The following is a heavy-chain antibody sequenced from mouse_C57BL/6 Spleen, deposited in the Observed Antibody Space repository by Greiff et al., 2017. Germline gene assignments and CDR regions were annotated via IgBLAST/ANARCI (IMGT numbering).Heavy chain of an antibody. D-gene: IGHD2-1*01. Sequence: VQLQQSGAELVRPGASVKLSCTASGFNIKDYYMHWVKQRPEQGLEWIGRIDPEDGDTEYAPKFQGKATMTSDTSSNTAYLQLSSLTSEDTAVYYCATFYGNYVDYWGQGTTLTVSS. J-gene: IGHJ2*01. CDR3: ATFYGNYVDY. CDR1: GFNIKDYY. CDR2: IDPEDGDT. V-gene: IGHV14-1*01.